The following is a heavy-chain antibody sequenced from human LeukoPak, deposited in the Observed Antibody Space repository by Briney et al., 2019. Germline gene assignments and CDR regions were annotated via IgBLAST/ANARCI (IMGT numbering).Heavy chain of an antibody. CDR1: GFTFSSYR. J-gene: IGHJ4*02. Sequence: PGGSLRLSCAASGFTFSSYRMSWVRQTPGKGLEWVANIKQDGSEKYYVVSVKGRFTISRDNVKKSLYLQMNSLRAEDTAVYYCASGYYYGSGSYGSYWGQGTLVTVSS. D-gene: IGHD3-10*01. CDR3: ASGYYYGSGSYGSY. CDR2: IKQDGSEK. V-gene: IGHV3-7*02.